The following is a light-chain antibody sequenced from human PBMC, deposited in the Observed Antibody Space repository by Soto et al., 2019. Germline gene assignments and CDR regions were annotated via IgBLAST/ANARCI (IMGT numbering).Light chain of an antibody. CDR1: ETIRNL. J-gene: IGKJ5*01. CDR2: DAF. CDR3: QQRHNWPIT. Sequence: EIVLTQSPATLSLSPLEIATLSCMASETIRNLLAWYQQRPGQAPRLLIYDAFSRAPGIPARFSGGGSGTDFTLTISSLEPEDFGVYYCQQRHNWPITFGQGTRLEIK. V-gene: IGKV3-11*01.